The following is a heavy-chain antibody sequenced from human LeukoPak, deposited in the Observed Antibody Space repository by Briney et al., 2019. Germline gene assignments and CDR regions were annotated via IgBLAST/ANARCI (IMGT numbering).Heavy chain of an antibody. CDR1: GGSTSSGGYS. CDR2: IYHSGST. Sequence: SQTLSLTCAVSGGSTSSGGYSWSWIRQPPGKGLEWIGYIYHSGSTYYNPSLKSRVTISVDRSKNQFSLKLSSVTAADTAVYYCARDRRKGYFDLWGRGTLVTVSS. V-gene: IGHV4-30-2*01. J-gene: IGHJ2*01. CDR3: ARDRRKGYFDL.